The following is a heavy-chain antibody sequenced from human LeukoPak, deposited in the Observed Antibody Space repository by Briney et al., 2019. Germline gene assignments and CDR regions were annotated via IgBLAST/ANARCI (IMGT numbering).Heavy chain of an antibody. J-gene: IGHJ6*03. Sequence: ASVKVSCKASGYTFTGYYMHWVRQAPGQGLEWMGWINPNSGGTNYAQKFQGRVTMTRDTSISTAYMELSRLRSDDTAVYYCARDQEGSILRSNYYYYYMDVWGKGTTVTVSS. V-gene: IGHV1-2*02. D-gene: IGHD4-17*01. CDR3: ARDQEGSILRSNYYYYYMDV. CDR2: INPNSGGT. CDR1: GYTFTGYY.